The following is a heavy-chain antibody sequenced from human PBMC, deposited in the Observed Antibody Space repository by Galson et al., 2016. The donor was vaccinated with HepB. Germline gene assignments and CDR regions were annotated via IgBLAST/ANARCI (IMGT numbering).Heavy chain of an antibody. Sequence: SLRLSCAASGFTFSSYGMHWVRQAPGKGLEWVAVIWHDGSNKYYADSVKGRFTISRDNSKNTLYLEMNSLRAEDTAVHYCAREMKPHLEWLFRSCLRPVDYWGQGTLVTVSS. CDR2: IWHDGSNK. V-gene: IGHV3-33*01. CDR1: GFTFSSYG. CDR3: AREMKPHLEWLFRSCLRPVDY. J-gene: IGHJ4*02. D-gene: IGHD3-3*01.